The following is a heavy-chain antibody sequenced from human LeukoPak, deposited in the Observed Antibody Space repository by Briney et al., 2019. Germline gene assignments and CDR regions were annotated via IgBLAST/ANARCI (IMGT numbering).Heavy chain of an antibody. CDR3: ARLPIMVREIAHDAFDI. CDR2: IYYSGST. Sequence: SETLSLICTVSGGSISSSSYYWGWIRQPPGKGLEWIGSIYYSGSTYYNPSLKSRVTISVDTSKNQFSLKLSSVTAADTAVYYCARLPIMVREIAHDAFDIWGQGTMVTVSS. CDR1: GGSISSSSYY. V-gene: IGHV4-39*01. J-gene: IGHJ3*02. D-gene: IGHD3-10*01.